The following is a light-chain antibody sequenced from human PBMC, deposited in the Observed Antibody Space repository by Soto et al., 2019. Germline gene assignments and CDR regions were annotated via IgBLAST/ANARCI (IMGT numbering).Light chain of an antibody. CDR1: QGXXXX. Sequence: QMTXXPSAMSASVGDRVTITCRASQGXXXXLAWFQQKAGKVPKRLIYAASSLQSGVPSRFSXSGXXXXFTLTISSLQPGDFATYYCLQHNIYPWTFGQGTKVEIK. CDR2: AAS. J-gene: IGKJ1*01. V-gene: IGKV1-17*03. CDR3: LQHNIYPWT.